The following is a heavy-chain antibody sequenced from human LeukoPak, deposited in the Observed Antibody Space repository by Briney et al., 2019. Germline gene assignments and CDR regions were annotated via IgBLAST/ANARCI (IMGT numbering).Heavy chain of an antibody. Sequence: GGSPRLSCAASGFTFSSFWMSWVRQAPGKGLEWVANIKQDGSEEYYVDSVKGRFTISRDNAKNSLYLQMNSLRAEDTAVYYCARWEGNGYYFGFRGQGTLVTVSS. J-gene: IGHJ4*02. CDR1: GFTFSSFW. V-gene: IGHV3-7*01. CDR3: ARWEGNGYYFGF. CDR2: IKQDGSEE. D-gene: IGHD3-22*01.